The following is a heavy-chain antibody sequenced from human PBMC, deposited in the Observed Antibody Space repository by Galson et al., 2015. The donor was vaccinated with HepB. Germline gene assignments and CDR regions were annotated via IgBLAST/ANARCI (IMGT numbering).Heavy chain of an antibody. D-gene: IGHD6-25*01. CDR2: ISADSGNT. J-gene: IGHJ4*02. CDR1: GYTFSIYG. CDR3: ARGSAGGLDY. V-gene: IGHV1-18*04. Sequence: SVKASCKASGYTFSIYGVSWVRQAPGQGLEWMGWISADSGNTNYAQKVHDRVTMTTDTSTNTAYLELRSLRSDDTAVYYCARGSAGGLDYWGQGTLVTVSS.